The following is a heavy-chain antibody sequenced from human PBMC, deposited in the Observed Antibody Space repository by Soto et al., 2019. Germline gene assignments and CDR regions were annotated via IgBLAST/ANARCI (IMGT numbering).Heavy chain of an antibody. J-gene: IGHJ5*02. CDR3: ARALDYYDSSGRGNWFDP. D-gene: IGHD3-22*01. CDR1: GGAISSGGYY. Sequence: QVQLQESGPGLVKPSQTLSLTCTVSGGAISSGGYYWSWIRQHPGKGLEWIGYIYYSGSTYYNPSLKSRVTISVDTSKNQFSLKLSSVTAADTAVYYCARALDYYDSSGRGNWFDPWGQGTLVTVSS. CDR2: IYYSGST. V-gene: IGHV4-31*03.